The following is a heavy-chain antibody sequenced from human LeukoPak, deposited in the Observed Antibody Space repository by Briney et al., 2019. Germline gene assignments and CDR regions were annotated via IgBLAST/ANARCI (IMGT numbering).Heavy chain of an antibody. Sequence: SGPTLMHPTQTLTLTFTFSGFSLRTRGVGVGWIRQPPVKALEWLSLIYWDDDKRYSPSLKSRLTITKDTSKNQVVLTMTNMDPVDTATYYCAHIGSSWYEWYFDLWGRGTLVTVSS. CDR2: IYWDDDK. CDR3: AHIGSSWYEWYFDL. CDR1: GFSLRTRGVG. V-gene: IGHV2-5*02. D-gene: IGHD6-13*01. J-gene: IGHJ2*01.